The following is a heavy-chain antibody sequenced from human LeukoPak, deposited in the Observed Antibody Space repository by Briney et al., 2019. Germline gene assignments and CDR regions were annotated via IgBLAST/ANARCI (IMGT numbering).Heavy chain of an antibody. V-gene: IGHV3-48*03. CDR1: GFTFSNYE. CDR2: ISSSGLTM. J-gene: IGHJ4*02. Sequence: GGSLRLSCAASGFTFSNYEMNWVRQAPGRGLEWVSYISSSGLTMYYADSVKGRFTISRDNSRNTLYLQMNSLRAEDTAVYYCAKPVSLEYSSSFDYWGQGTLVTVSS. D-gene: IGHD6-6*01. CDR3: AKPVSLEYSSSFDY.